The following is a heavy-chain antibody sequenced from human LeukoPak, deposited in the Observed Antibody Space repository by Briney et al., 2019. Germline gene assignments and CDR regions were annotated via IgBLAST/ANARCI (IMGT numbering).Heavy chain of an antibody. J-gene: IGHJ4*02. CDR1: GGSLSSSSYY. V-gene: IGHV4-39*01. CDR3: ARYGRYDSSGYHHDY. CDR2: IYYSGST. D-gene: IGHD3-22*01. Sequence: PSETLSLTCTVSGGSLSSSSYYWGWIRQPPGKGLEWIGSIYYSGSTYYNPSLKSRVTISVDTSKNQFSLKLSSVTAADTAVYYCARYGRYDSSGYHHDYWGQGTLVTVSS.